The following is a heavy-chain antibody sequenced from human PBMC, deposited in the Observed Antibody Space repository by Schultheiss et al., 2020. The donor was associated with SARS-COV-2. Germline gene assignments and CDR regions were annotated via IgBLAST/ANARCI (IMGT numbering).Heavy chain of an antibody. D-gene: IGHD2-2*01. CDR3: ARVRYQLPYYYYYYMDV. CDR2: INHSGST. Sequence: SQTLSLTCTVSGGSISSSSYYWGWIRQPPGKGLEWIGEINHSGSTNYNPSLKSRVTISVDTSKNQFSLKLSSVTAADTAVYYCARVRYQLPYYYYYYMDVWGKGTTVTVSS. CDR1: GGSISSSSYY. V-gene: IGHV4-39*07. J-gene: IGHJ6*03.